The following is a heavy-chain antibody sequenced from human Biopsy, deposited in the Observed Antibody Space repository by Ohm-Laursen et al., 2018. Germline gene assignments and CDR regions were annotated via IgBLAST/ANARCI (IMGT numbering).Heavy chain of an antibody. D-gene: IGHD2-8*01. J-gene: IGHJ4*02. CDR2: LNTNSGDT. V-gene: IGHV1-2*02. CDR1: GYIFAGYY. CDR3: ARLTRSTPTTGV. Sequence: SVKVSCKASGYIFAGYYMHWVRQAPGQGLEWMGWLNTNSGDTEYAENFQGRVTMTRDTSISTAYMELSRLRSDDTAVYYCARLTRSTPTTGVWGQGTLVTVSS.